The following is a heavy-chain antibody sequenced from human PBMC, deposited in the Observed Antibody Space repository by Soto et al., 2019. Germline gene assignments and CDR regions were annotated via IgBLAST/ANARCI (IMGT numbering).Heavy chain of an antibody. CDR2: VYNSGST. D-gene: IGHD6-13*01. CDR3: ARYRREAVAGYTLDN. V-gene: IGHV4-59*01. J-gene: IGHJ4*02. Sequence: SETLSLTCTVSGGSISSNYWTWIRQPPGKGLEWIGYVYNSGSTNYNPSLKSRVTISEDTSKSQFSLKVNSVTAADTAVYYCARYRREAVAGYTLDNWGQGILVTVSS. CDR1: GGSISSNY.